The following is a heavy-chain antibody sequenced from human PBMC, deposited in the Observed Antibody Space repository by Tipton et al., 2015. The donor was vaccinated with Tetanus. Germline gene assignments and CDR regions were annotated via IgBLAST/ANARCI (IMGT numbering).Heavy chain of an antibody. Sequence: QLVQSGAEVYKPGESLKISCKPSGYNFSIYWIGWVRQMPGKGLEWMGVINPTDYQTSYNPSFEGHITISADRSINTAFLQWTSLQTSDSAMYFCARRRSAIWSGSYHWYFDIWGRGTLVTVSS. D-gene: IGHD3-3*01. V-gene: IGHV5-51*01. CDR2: INPTDYQT. J-gene: IGHJ2*01. CDR1: GYNFSIYW. CDR3: ARRRSAIWSGSYHWYFDI.